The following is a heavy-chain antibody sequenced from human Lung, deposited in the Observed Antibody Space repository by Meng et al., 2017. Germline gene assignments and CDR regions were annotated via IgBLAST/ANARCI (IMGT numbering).Heavy chain of an antibody. J-gene: IGHJ4*02. CDR3: VRRIEYSSSSGY. D-gene: IGHD6-6*01. CDR1: GFTFSSYA. CDR2: ISGSGGST. V-gene: IGHV3-23*01. Sequence: EVQRLESGGGGVQRGGSPRGAGVASGFTFSSYAMTWVRQAPGKGLEWVSSISGSGGSTYYADSVRGRFTISRDNSKNTVYLQMNSLRAEDTAIYYCVRRIEYSSSSGYWGQGTLVTVSS.